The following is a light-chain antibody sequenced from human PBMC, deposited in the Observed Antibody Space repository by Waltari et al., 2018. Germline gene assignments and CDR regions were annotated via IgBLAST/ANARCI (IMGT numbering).Light chain of an antibody. CDR2: DAS. J-gene: IGKJ1*01. Sequence: GERATLSCRASQSVSRTLAWYQQKPGQAPRLLIYDASTWATGIPDRFSGSGSGTDFSLTISRLEPEDFAVYYCQKYGTLPATFGQGTKVQIK. CDR1: QSVSRT. CDR3: QKYGTLPAT. V-gene: IGKV3-20*01.